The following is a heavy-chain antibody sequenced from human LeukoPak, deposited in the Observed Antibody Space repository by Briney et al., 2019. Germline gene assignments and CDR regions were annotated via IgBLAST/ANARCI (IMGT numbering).Heavy chain of an antibody. J-gene: IGHJ5*02. CDR2: IYYSGST. Sequence: SETLSLTCTVSGGSVNSGNYYWSWIRQPPGKGLEWIGYIYYSGSTNYNPSLKSRVTISVDTSKNQFSLKLSSVTAADTAVYYCARGRVRFDPWGQGNLVTVSS. V-gene: IGHV4-61*01. CDR3: ARGRVRFDP. CDR1: GGSVNSGNYY. D-gene: IGHD3-10*01.